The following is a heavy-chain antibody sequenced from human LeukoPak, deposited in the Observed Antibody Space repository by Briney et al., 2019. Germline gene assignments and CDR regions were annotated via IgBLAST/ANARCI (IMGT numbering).Heavy chain of an antibody. CDR2: ISWNSGSI. D-gene: IGHD3-3*01. J-gene: IGHJ4*02. V-gene: IGHV3-9*01. Sequence: GRSLRLSCAASGFTFDDYAMHWVRQAPGKGLEWVSGISWNSGSIGYADSVKGRFTISRDNAKNTLYLQMNSLRAEDTAVYYCARDPVYYDFWSGYEYFDYWGQGTLVTVSS. CDR3: ARDPVYYDFWSGYEYFDY. CDR1: GFTFDDYA.